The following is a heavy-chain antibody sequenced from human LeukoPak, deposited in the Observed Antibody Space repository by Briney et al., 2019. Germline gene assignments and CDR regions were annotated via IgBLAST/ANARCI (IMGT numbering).Heavy chain of an antibody. J-gene: IGHJ4*02. CDR2: INPNSGGT. Sequence: VASVKVSCKASGYTFTGYYMHWVRQAPGQGLEWMGRINPNSGGTNYAQKFQGRVTMTRDTSISTAYMELSRLRSDDTAVHYCARVPAYCGGDCLFDYWGQGTLVTVSS. V-gene: IGHV1-2*06. CDR3: ARVPAYCGGDCLFDY. CDR1: GYTFTGYY. D-gene: IGHD2-21*02.